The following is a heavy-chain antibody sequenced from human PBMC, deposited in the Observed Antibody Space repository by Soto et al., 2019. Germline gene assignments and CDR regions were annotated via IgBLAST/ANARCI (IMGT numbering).Heavy chain of an antibody. D-gene: IGHD1-26*01. CDR1: GDSVSSNSAA. Sequence: SQTLSLTCVISGDSVSSNSAAWHWIRQSPSRGLEWLGRTYYRSKWYNDYAVAAKSRITISPDTSKNQFSLQLNSVTPEDTAVYYCARAVGCTKRDFDYWGQGTLVTVSS. V-gene: IGHV6-1*01. CDR2: TYYRSKWYN. J-gene: IGHJ4*02. CDR3: ARAVGCTKRDFDY.